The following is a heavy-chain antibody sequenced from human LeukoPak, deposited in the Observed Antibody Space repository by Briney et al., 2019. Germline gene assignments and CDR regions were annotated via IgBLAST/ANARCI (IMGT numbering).Heavy chain of an antibody. J-gene: IGHJ4*02. CDR1: GGSISSNSYY. V-gene: IGHV4-61*01. Sequence: PSETLSLTCTVSGGSISSNSYYWGWIRQPPGKGLEWIGYIYYSGSTNYNPSLKSRVTISVDTSKNQFSLKLSSVTAADTAVYYCARDRSGYRFDYWGQGTLVTVSS. CDR3: ARDRSGYRFDY. CDR2: IYYSGST. D-gene: IGHD3-3*01.